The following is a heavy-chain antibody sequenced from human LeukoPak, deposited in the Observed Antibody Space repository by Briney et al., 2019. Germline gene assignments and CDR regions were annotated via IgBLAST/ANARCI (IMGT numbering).Heavy chain of an antibody. CDR1: GYTFSSYG. Sequence: ASVTVSCKTSGYTFSSYGISWLRQAPGQGLEWMGIVNPTGGSTGYALKFQGRVAMTSDTSTSTAFMELNSLGSEDTAVYYCAREGRPTVTTPSVFYYYYGMDVWGQGTTVTVSS. D-gene: IGHD4-17*01. CDR3: AREGRPTVTTPSVFYYYYGMDV. J-gene: IGHJ6*02. V-gene: IGHV1-46*01. CDR2: VNPTGGST.